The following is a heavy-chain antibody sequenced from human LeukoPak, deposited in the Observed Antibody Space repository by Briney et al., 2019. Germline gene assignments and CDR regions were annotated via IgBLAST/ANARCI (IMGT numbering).Heavy chain of an antibody. CDR1: GYTFTSYD. CDR2: MNPNSGNT. V-gene: IGHV1-8*01. Sequence: ASVKVPCKASGYTFTSYDINWARQATGQGLEWMGWMNPNSGNTGYAQKFQGRVTMTRNTSISTAYMELSSLRSEDTAVYYCARGRAARRSVGFDYWGQGTLVTVSS. D-gene: IGHD6-6*01. J-gene: IGHJ4*02. CDR3: ARGRAARRSVGFDY.